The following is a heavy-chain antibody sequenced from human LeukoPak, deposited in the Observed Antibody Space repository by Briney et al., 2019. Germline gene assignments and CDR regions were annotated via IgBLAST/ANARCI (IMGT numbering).Heavy chain of an antibody. CDR1: GFTFSTYA. CDR3: ARAEYDSSLGFAY. V-gene: IGHV3-53*01. D-gene: IGHD3-22*01. Sequence: PGGSLRLSCAASGFTFSTYAMSWVRQAPGKGLEWVSLISSYHSTYYPDSVTGRFTISRDNSKNTLYLQMNSLRAENTAVYFCARAEYDSSLGFAYWGQGTLVTVSS. J-gene: IGHJ4*02. CDR2: ISSYHST.